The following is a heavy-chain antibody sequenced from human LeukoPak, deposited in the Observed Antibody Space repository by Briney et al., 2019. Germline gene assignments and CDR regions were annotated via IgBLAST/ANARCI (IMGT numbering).Heavy chain of an antibody. CDR1: GFTFDDYG. D-gene: IGHD2-2*01. Sequence: GGSLRPSCSGSGFTFDDYGMSWVRQAPGKGLEWVSGISWNGGNLGYGDSVKGRFTISRDNAKNSPFLQMNSLRDEDTALYYCVRDRLPYCSSTSCPGGHWGQGTLVTVSS. V-gene: IGHV3-20*04. CDR3: VRDRLPYCSSTSCPGGH. J-gene: IGHJ1*01. CDR2: ISWNGGNL.